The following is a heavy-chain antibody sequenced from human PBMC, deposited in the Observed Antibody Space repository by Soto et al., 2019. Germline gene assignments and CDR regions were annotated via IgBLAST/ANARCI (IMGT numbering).Heavy chain of an antibody. CDR1: GGSVSSGSYY. J-gene: IGHJ6*02. Sequence: LSLPCTVSGGSVSSGSYYWSWIRQPPGKGLEWIGYIYYSGSTNYNPSLKSRVTISVDTSKNQFSLKLSSVTAADTAVYYCARDGCSSTSCYRRPYYYGMDVWGQGTTVTVSS. CDR2: IYYSGST. CDR3: ARDGCSSTSCYRRPYYYGMDV. D-gene: IGHD2-2*01. V-gene: IGHV4-61*01.